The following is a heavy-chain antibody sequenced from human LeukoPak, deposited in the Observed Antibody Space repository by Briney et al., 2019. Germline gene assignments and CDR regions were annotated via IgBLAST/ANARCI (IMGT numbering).Heavy chain of an antibody. CDR2: INPTGGST. V-gene: IGHV1-46*01. CDR3: ARGRVRGVILRLYYFDY. CDR1: GYIFTSYY. D-gene: IGHD3-10*01. Sequence: ASVKVSCKASGYIFTSYYMHWVRQAPGQGLEWMGLINPTGGSTGYAQKFQGRVTMTRNTSISTAYMELSSLRSEDTAVYYCARGRVRGVILRLYYFDYWGQGTLVTVSS. J-gene: IGHJ4*02.